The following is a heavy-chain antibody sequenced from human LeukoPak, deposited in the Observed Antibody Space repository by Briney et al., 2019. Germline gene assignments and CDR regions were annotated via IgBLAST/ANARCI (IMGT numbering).Heavy chain of an antibody. V-gene: IGHV1-18*01. CDR2: ISAYNGNT. D-gene: IGHD3-3*01. Sequence: GASVKVSCKASGGTFSSYAISWVRQAPGQGLEWMGWISAYNGNTNYAQKLQGRVTMTTDTSTSTAYMELRSLRSDDTAVYYCARRTIFGVVDYWGQGTLVTVSS. CDR1: GGTFSSYA. CDR3: ARRTIFGVVDY. J-gene: IGHJ4*02.